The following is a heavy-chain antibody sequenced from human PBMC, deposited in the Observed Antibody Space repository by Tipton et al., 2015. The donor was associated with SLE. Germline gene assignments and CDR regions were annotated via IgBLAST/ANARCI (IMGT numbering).Heavy chain of an antibody. V-gene: IGHV1-2*02. Sequence: QLVQSGAEVKKPGASVKVSCKASGYTFTGYYMHWVRQAPGQGLEWMGWINPNSGGTNYAQKFQGRVTMTRDTSISTAYMELSRLRSDDTAVYYCARFVGFYESSGYMDYWGQGTLVTVSS. D-gene: IGHD3-22*01. CDR3: ARFVGFYESSGYMDY. CDR1: GYTFTGYY. CDR2: INPNSGGT. J-gene: IGHJ4*02.